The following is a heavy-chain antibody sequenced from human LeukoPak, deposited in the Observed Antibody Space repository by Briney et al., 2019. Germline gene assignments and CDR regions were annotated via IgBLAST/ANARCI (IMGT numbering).Heavy chain of an antibody. Sequence: GGSLRLSCAASGFTFSSYGMHWVRQAPGKGLEWVAFTRYDGSKKYYADSVRGRFTISRDNSKNILYLQMNSLRAEDTAVYYCAKDRCNGIGCLYYYMDVWGKGTMVTISS. V-gene: IGHV3-30*02. D-gene: IGHD2/OR15-2a*01. CDR2: TRYDGSKK. CDR3: AKDRCNGIGCLYYYMDV. CDR1: GFTFSSYG. J-gene: IGHJ6*03.